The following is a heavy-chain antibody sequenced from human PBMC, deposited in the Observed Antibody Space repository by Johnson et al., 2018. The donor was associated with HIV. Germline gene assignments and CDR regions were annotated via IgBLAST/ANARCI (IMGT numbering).Heavy chain of an antibody. V-gene: IGHV3-7*01. J-gene: IGHJ3*02. CDR1: GFIFSSYW. CDR3: ARDRPSSGTDSFHI. D-gene: IGHD1-26*01. Sequence: VQLVESGGGLVQPGGSLRLSCAASGFIFSSYWMNWVRQAPGKGLEWVANIKQDGSEKYFVDSVKGRFTISRDNAKNSLYLQMNSLRAEDTAVYYCARDRPSSGTDSFHIWGQGTMVTVSS. CDR2: IKQDGSEK.